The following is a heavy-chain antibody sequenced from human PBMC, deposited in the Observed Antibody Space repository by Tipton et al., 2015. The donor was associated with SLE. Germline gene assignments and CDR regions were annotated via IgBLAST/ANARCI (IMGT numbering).Heavy chain of an antibody. V-gene: IGHV4-30-4*08. D-gene: IGHD3-3*01. J-gene: IGHJ6*03. CDR1: GDSIIIGGYY. Sequence: TLSLTCTVSGDSIIIGGYYWTWIRQPPGKGLEWIGYIYYSGSPYYNPSLRSRVIISVDTSKNQFSLKVSSVTAADTAVYFCARAAYYDFWSGYPMDVWGEGTTVTVSS. CDR3: ARAAYYDFWSGYPMDV. CDR2: IYYSGSP.